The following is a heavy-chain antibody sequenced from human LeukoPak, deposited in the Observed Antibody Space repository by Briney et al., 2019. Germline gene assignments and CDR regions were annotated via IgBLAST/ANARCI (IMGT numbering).Heavy chain of an antibody. CDR1: GGSISSTSYY. Sequence: SSETLSLTCTVSGGSISSTSYYWGWIRQPPGKGLEWIGSIYYSGSTYYNPSLKSRVTISVDTSKNQFSLKLSSVTAADTAVYYCARRVPAANDCIDYWGQGTLVTVSS. V-gene: IGHV4-39*01. CDR3: ARRVPAANDCIDY. D-gene: IGHD2-2*01. J-gene: IGHJ4*02. CDR2: IYYSGST.